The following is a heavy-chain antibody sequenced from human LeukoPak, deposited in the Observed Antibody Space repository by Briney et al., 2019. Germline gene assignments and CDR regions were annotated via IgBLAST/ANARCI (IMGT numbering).Heavy chain of an antibody. V-gene: IGHV6-1*01. D-gene: IGHD3-22*01. Sequence: SQTLSLTCAISGDSASSNSAAWNWIRQSPSRGLEWLGSTYYRSKWYNDYALSVKGRISINPDTSKNQFSLQLNSVTPEDTAVYFCARDDYYDNSGSLDYWGQGTLVTVSS. J-gene: IGHJ4*02. CDR2: TYYRSKWYN. CDR1: GDSASSNSAA. CDR3: ARDDYYDNSGSLDY.